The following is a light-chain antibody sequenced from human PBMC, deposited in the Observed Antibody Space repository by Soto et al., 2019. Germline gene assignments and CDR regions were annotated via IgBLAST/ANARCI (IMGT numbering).Light chain of an antibody. CDR3: QQFDNDPLVS. CDR1: HDIRNS. J-gene: IGKJ4*01. CDR2: DAS. V-gene: IGKV1-33*01. Sequence: EIQMTQSPSSLSASVGDRVTITCQASHDIRNSSNWYQQKPGEAPKLLINDASKLERGLSSRFSGSGSGTDFTLTITTLHPEDVATYYCQQFDNDPLVSFGGGTKVEIK.